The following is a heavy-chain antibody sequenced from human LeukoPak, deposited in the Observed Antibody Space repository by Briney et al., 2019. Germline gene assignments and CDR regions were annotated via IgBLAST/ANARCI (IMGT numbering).Heavy chain of an antibody. J-gene: IGHJ4*02. Sequence: SETLSLTCTVSGGSISSYYWSWIRQPAGKGLEWIGRIYTSGSTNYNPSLKSRVTMSVDTSKNQFSLKLSSVTAADTAVYYCAGDSMVRGVIRVQRWGQGTLVTVSS. D-gene: IGHD3-10*01. CDR2: IYTSGST. CDR3: AGDSMVRGVIRVQR. CDR1: GGSISSYY. V-gene: IGHV4-4*07.